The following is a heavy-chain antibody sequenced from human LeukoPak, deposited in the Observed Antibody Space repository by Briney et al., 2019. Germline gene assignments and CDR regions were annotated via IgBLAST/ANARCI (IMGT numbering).Heavy chain of an antibody. CDR1: GYTFTNYY. V-gene: IGHV1-2*02. J-gene: IGHJ4*02. CDR3: ARGYLKDYIEY. D-gene: IGHD4/OR15-4a*01. Sequence: GASVKVSCKASGYTFTNYYMHWIRQAPGQGLEWMGWINLNSGGTNFAQKFQGRVTMTRDTSITTAYMELSRLISNDTAVYYCARGYLKDYIEYWGQGTLVTVSS. CDR2: INLNSGGT.